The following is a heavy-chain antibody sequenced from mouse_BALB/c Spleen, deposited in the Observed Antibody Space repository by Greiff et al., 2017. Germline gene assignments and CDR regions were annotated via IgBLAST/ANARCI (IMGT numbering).Heavy chain of an antibody. CDR2: IDPANGNT. D-gene: IGHD1-1*01. V-gene: IGHV14-3*02. J-gene: IGHJ1*01. CDR3: ARSHYYGSPWYFDV. Sequence: VQLQQSGAELVKPGASVKLSCTASGFNIKDTYMHWVKQRPEQGLEWIGRIDPANGNTKYDPKFQGKATITADTSSNTAYLQLSSLTSEDTAVYYCARSHYYGSPWYFDVWGAGTTVTVSS. CDR1: GFNIKDTY.